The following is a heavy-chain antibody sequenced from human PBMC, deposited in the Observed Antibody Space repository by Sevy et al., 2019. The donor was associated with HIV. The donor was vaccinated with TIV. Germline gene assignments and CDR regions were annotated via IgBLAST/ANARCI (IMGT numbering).Heavy chain of an antibody. V-gene: IGHV3-21*01. CDR3: ARWSPRYDSSGPREDAFDI. CDR1: GFTFSSYS. J-gene: IGHJ3*02. D-gene: IGHD3-22*01. CDR2: ISSSSSYI. Sequence: GGSLRLSCAASGFTFSSYSMNWVRQAPGKGLEWVSSISSSSSYIYYADSVKGRFTISRDNAKNSLYLQMNSLRAEDTAVYYCARWSPRYDSSGPREDAFDIWGQGTMVTVSS.